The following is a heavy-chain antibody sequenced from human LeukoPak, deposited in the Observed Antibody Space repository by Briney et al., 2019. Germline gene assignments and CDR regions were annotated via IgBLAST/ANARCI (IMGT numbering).Heavy chain of an antibody. Sequence: GGSLRLSCSASGFAFSVYAMSWLRQPPGKGLEWVSTINANSGTTSYAASVRGRFTISRDNSKNTLYLQLNTLKADDTATYYCAKPISGGLAVTADWFHPWGQGTLVVVSS. CDR2: INANSGTT. CDR3: AKPISGGLAVTADWFHP. J-gene: IGHJ5*01. D-gene: IGHD6-19*01. V-gene: IGHV3-23*01. CDR1: GFAFSVYA.